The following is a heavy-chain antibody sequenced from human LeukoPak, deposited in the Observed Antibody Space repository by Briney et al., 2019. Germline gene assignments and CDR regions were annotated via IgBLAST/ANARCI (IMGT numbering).Heavy chain of an antibody. Sequence: SETLCLTCTVSGGSISSGGYYWSWIRQHPGKGLEWIGYIYYSGSTYYNPSLKSRVTISVDTSKNQFSLKLSSVTAADTAVYYCARVSYYYDSSGYSYFFDYWGQGTLVTVSS. CDR3: ARVSYYYDSSGYSYFFDY. D-gene: IGHD3-22*01. V-gene: IGHV4-31*03. CDR2: IYYSGST. J-gene: IGHJ4*02. CDR1: GGSISSGGYY.